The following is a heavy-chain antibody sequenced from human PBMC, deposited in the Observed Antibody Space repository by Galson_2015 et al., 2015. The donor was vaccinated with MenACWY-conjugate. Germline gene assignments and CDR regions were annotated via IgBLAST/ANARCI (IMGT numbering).Heavy chain of an antibody. V-gene: IGHV3-33*01. CDR2: IWYDGSNK. Sequence: SLRLSCAASGFTFSSYGMHWVRQAPGKGLEWVAVIWYDGSNKYYADSVKGRFTISRDNSKNTLYLQMNSLRAEDTAVYYCARDPYLGYCSGGSCPPDYYYYGMDVWGQGTTVTVSS. D-gene: IGHD2-15*01. CDR3: ARDPYLGYCSGGSCPPDYYYYGMDV. J-gene: IGHJ6*02. CDR1: GFTFSSYG.